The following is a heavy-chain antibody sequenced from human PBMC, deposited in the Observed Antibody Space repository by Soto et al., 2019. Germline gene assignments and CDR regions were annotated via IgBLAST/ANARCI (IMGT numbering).Heavy chain of an antibody. V-gene: IGHV3-30-3*01. Sequence: GGSLRLSCAASEFSFSSYAMHWIRQAPGKGLEWVAVISFDGNIIHYADSVKGRFIISRDNSKNTLYLQIHSLSGEDTAVYYCARTFDTITYYFDYWGQGTLVTVSS. D-gene: IGHD3-9*01. CDR3: ARTFDTITYYFDY. CDR2: ISFDGNII. CDR1: EFSFSSYA. J-gene: IGHJ4*02.